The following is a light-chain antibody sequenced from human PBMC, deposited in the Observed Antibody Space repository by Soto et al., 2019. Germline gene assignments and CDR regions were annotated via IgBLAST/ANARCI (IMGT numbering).Light chain of an antibody. CDR2: GVS. CDR1: QTLNNY. CDR3: QQHNGWPLT. V-gene: IGKV3-15*01. J-gene: IGKJ4*01. Sequence: EIVMTQSPATLSVFPGETATLSCRASQTLNNYLAWYQQKPGQAPRLLIYGVSTRATGIPARFSGSGSGTDFALAINIRQSEDSAVYYWQQHNGWPLTFGAGTKVEIK.